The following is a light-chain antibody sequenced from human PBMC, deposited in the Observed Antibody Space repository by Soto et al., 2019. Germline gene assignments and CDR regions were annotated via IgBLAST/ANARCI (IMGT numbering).Light chain of an antibody. CDR1: QSVGTY. Sequence: EIVMTQSPATLSVSPGERATLSCRASQSVGTYLAWYQQKPGQAPRLRIYGASTRAAGISPRFSGGGSGTECTLTISSLQSEDFAVYYWQQYNDWPRTFGQGTKVGIK. CDR2: GAS. CDR3: QQYNDWPRT. V-gene: IGKV3-15*01. J-gene: IGKJ1*01.